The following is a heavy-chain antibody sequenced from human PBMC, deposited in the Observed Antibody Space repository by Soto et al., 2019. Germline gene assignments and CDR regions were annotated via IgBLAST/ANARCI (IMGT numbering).Heavy chain of an antibody. Sequence: PGGSLRLSCAASGFTFNTFEMSWVRQAPGRGLEWVSFISDDGTRTYYADAVKGRFTISRDNSKYTLYLKMNSLTVEDTAVYACVKGGWLDFWGQGTLVTVSS. V-gene: IGHV3-23*01. CDR3: VKGGWLDF. CDR1: GFTFNTFE. J-gene: IGHJ5*01. CDR2: ISDDGTRT. D-gene: IGHD3-16*01.